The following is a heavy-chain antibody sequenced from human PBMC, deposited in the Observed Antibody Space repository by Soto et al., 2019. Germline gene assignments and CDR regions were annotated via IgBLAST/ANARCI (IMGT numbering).Heavy chain of an antibody. CDR2: IYYSGST. J-gene: IGHJ4*02. CDR1: GGSISSGGYY. D-gene: IGHD3-9*01. Sequence: SETLSLTCTVSGGSISSGGYYWSWIRQHPGKGLEWIGYIYYSGSTYYNPSLKSRVTISVDTSKNQFSLKLSSVTAADTAVYYCARGPDDILTGYYFDYWGQGTLVTVSS. V-gene: IGHV4-31*03. CDR3: ARGPDDILTGYYFDY.